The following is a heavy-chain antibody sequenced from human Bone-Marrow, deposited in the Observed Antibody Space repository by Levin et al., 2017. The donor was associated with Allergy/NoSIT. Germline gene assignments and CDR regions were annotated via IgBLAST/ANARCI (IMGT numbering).Heavy chain of an antibody. CDR3: TRGRRLVDL. V-gene: IGHV3-23*01. Sequence: PGGSLRLSCAASGFSFSNYAMSWVRQAPGKGLEWVSAISGSSISSYHADSVKGRFTISRDNSNSTLHLQMNSLRAEDTAVYYCTRGRRLVDLWGQGTLVIVSS. CDR1: GFSFSNYA. D-gene: IGHD4-11*01. J-gene: IGHJ5*02. CDR2: ISGSSISS.